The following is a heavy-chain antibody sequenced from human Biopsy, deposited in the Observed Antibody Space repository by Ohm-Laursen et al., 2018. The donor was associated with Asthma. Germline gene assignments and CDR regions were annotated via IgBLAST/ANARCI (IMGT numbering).Heavy chain of an antibody. V-gene: IGHV4-34*01. D-gene: IGHD3-3*01. Sequence: SETLSLTCGVYRGSLRVYVWSWIRPPPGKGLEWIGESNQGGSPTFNPSLKSRVTISRDTSKNQLSLKLRSVTAADTAVYYCASGPEWYGLDVWGQGTTVTVSS. CDR3: ASGPEWYGLDV. J-gene: IGHJ6*02. CDR1: RGSLRVYV. CDR2: SNQGGSP.